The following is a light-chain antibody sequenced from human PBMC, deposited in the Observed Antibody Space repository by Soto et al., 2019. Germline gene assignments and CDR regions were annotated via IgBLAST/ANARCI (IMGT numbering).Light chain of an antibody. CDR3: QQATSFPRT. CDR1: QGISSY. J-gene: IGKJ5*01. V-gene: IGKV1-12*01. CDR2: AAS. Sequence: DIQMTQSPSSLSASVGDRVTITCRASQGISSYLAWYQQKPGKAPKLLIYAASTLQSGVPSRFSGSGSGTDFTLTISSLQPEDFATYYCQQATSFPRTFGQGTRLEIK.